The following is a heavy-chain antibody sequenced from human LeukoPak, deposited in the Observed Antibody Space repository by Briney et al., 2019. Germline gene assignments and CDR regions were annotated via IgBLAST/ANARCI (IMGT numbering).Heavy chain of an antibody. J-gene: IGHJ3*02. V-gene: IGHV1-8*03. CDR2: MNPNSGNT. Sequence: ASVKVSCKASGYTFTSYDINWVRQATGQGLEWMGWMNPNSGNTGYAQKFQGRVTITRNTSISTAYMELSSLRSEDTAVYYCARGREGRYFDWLPQKAFDIWGQGTMVTVSS. CDR3: ARGREGRYFDWLPQKAFDI. D-gene: IGHD3-9*01. CDR1: GYTFTSYD.